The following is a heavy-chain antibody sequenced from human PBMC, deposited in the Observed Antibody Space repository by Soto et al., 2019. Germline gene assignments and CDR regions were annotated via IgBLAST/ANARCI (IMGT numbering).Heavy chain of an antibody. CDR2: ISWNSGSI. J-gene: IGHJ3*02. D-gene: IGHD1-20*01. Sequence: GGSLRLSCAASGFTFDDYAMHWVRQAPGKGLEWVSGISWNSGSIGYADSVKGRFTISRDNAKNSLYLQMNSLRAEDTALYYCAKDIRRRVTVTPMRAFDIWGQGTMVTVSS. CDR3: AKDIRRRVTVTPMRAFDI. CDR1: GFTFDDYA. V-gene: IGHV3-9*01.